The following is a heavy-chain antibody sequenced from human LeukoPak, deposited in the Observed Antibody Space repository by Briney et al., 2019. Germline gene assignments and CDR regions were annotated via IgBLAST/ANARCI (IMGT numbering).Heavy chain of an antibody. CDR2: VDPADGEA. D-gene: IGHD1-26*01. CDR1: GYTFTDYY. CDR3: ATDDPIVGATKGYFDY. V-gene: IGHV1-69-2*01. J-gene: IGHJ4*02. Sequence: ATVKVSCKASGYTFTDYYMHWVQQAPGKGLEWMGRVDPADGEAAYAEKFQGRVTITADPSRATAYMELASLRSEDTAVYYCATDDPIVGATKGYFDYWGQGTLVTVSS.